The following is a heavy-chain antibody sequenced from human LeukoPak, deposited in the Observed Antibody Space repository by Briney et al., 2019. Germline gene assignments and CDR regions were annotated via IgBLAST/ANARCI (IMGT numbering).Heavy chain of an antibody. V-gene: IGHV3-30*02. Sequence: GGSLRLSCAASGFTFSSYGMHWVRQAPGKGLEWVAFIRYDGSNKYYADSVKGRFTISRDNSKNTLYLQMNSLRAEDTAVYYCANDGYCSSTSCYPDYWGQGTLVTVSS. CDR2: IRYDGSNK. D-gene: IGHD2-2*01. CDR1: GFTFSSYG. CDR3: ANDGYCSSTSCYPDY. J-gene: IGHJ4*02.